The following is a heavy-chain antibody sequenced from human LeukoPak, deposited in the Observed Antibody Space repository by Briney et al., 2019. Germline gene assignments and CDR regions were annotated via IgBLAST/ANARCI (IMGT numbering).Heavy chain of an antibody. CDR1: GFTFSSYG. CDR2: ISYDGSNK. V-gene: IGHV3-30*03. J-gene: IGHJ3*02. D-gene: IGHD3-22*01. Sequence: GGSLRLSCAASGFTFSSYGMHWVRQAPGKGLEWVAVISYDGSNKYYADSVKGRFTISRDNSKNTLYLQMNSLRAEDTAVYYCALDSSGYFHAFDIWGQGTVVTVSS. CDR3: ALDSSGYFHAFDI.